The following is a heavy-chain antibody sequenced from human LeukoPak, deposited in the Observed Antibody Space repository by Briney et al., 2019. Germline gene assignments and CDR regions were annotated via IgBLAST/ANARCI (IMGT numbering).Heavy chain of an antibody. D-gene: IGHD3-22*01. CDR2: INHSGST. CDR1: GGSFSGYY. J-gene: IGHJ4*02. Sequence: SETLSLTCAVYGGSFSGYYWSWIRQPPGKGLEWIGEINHSGSTNYNPSLKSRVTISVDTSKNQFSLKLSSVTAAGTAVYYCARKYAYYDSSGFKDYWGQGTLVTVSS. CDR3: ARKYAYYDSSGFKDY. V-gene: IGHV4-34*01.